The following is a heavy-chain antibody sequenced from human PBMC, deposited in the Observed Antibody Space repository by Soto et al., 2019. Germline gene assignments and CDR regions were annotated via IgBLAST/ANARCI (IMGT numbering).Heavy chain of an antibody. Sequence: ASVKVSCKASGYTFTGYYMHWVRQAPGQGLEWMGWINPNSGGTNYAQKFQGRVTMTRDTSISTAYMELSRLRSDDTAVYYCARVFLLRQQLVNFDYWGQGTLVTVSS. V-gene: IGHV1-2*02. CDR3: ARVFLLRQQLVNFDY. D-gene: IGHD6-13*01. CDR2: INPNSGGT. CDR1: GYTFTGYY. J-gene: IGHJ4*02.